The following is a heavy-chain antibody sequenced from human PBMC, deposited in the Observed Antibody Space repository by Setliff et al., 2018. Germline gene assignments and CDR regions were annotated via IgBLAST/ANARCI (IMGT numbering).Heavy chain of an antibody. CDR2: ISPYSGES. V-gene: IGHV1-18*01. J-gene: IGHJ4*02. Sequence: ASVKVSCKTSGFSFSTFGFSWVRQAPGQGLEWMGWISPYSGESHYAQKFQDRLTVTADTSTKTTYMELRSLTSDDTAVYFCTRSRAPRVVLAADFDLWGQGILVTVSS. D-gene: IGHD3-16*01. CDR1: GFSFSTFG. CDR3: TRSRAPRVVLAADFDL.